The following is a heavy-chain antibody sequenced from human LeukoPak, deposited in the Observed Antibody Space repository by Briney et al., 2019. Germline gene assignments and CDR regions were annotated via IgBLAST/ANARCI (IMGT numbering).Heavy chain of an antibody. CDR3: ARGPQWRGDYYYMDV. CDR2: MNPNSGNK. Sequence: ASVKVSCKASGYSFTNFDINWVRQATGQGLEWMGWMNPNSGNKGYAQKFQGRVTMTMNTSITTAYMELSSLRSEDTAVYYCARGPQWRGDYYYMDVWGRGTTVTASS. J-gene: IGHJ6*03. CDR1: GYSFTNFD. V-gene: IGHV1-8*01. D-gene: IGHD6-19*01.